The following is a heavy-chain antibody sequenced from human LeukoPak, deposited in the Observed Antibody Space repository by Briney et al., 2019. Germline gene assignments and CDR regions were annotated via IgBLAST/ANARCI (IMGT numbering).Heavy chain of an antibody. CDR3: ARDTSGWYGVDH. J-gene: IGHJ4*02. V-gene: IGHV3-21*01. Sequence: GGSLRLSCTASGFTTHYWLNWVRQAPGKGLEWVSSISSSSSYIYYADSVKGRFTISRDNAKNSLYLQMNSLRAEDTAVYYCARDTSGWYGVDHWGQGTLVTLSS. CDR1: GFTTHYW. D-gene: IGHD6-19*01. CDR2: ISSSSSYI.